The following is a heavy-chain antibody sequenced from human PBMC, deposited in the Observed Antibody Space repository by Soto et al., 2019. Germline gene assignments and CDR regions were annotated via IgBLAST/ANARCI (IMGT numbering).Heavy chain of an antibody. D-gene: IGHD3-22*01. CDR1: GFTFSSYW. V-gene: IGHV3-7*05. Sequence: EVQLVESGGGLVQPGESLRLSCAASGFTFSSYWMSWVRQAPGKGLEWVANIKQDGSEKYYVDSVKGRFTISRDNAKNSLYLQMNSLRAEDTAVYYCATYYYDSSGYYSDRYWGQGTLVTVSS. CDR2: IKQDGSEK. CDR3: ATYYYDSSGYYSDRY. J-gene: IGHJ4*02.